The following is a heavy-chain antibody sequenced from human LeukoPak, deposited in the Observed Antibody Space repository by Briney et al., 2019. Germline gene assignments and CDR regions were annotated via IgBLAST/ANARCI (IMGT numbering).Heavy chain of an antibody. D-gene: IGHD6-19*01. CDR3: ASAFRAGTDAFDI. V-gene: IGHV3-33*01. CDR2: IWYDGSNK. CDR1: GFTFSSYA. Sequence: GGSLRLSCAASGFTFSSYAMHWVRQAPGKGLEWVAVIWYDGSNKYYADSVKGRFTISRDNSKNTLYLQMNSLRAEDTAVYYCASAFRAGTDAFDIWGQGTMVTVPS. J-gene: IGHJ3*02.